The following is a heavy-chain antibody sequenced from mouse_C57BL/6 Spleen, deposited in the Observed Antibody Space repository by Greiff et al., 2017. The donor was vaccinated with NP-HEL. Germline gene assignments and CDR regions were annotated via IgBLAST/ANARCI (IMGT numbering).Heavy chain of an antibody. D-gene: IGHD3-1*01. CDR2: ISDGGSYT. CDR1: GFTFSSYA. J-gene: IGHJ2*01. Sequence: EVKLVESGGGLVKPGGSLKLSCAASGFTFSSYAMSWVRQTPEKRLEWVATISDGGSYTYYPDNVKGRFTISRDNAKNNLYLQMSHLKSEDTAMYYCARDGSIEGGYYFDDWGQGTTLTVSS. CDR3: ARDGSIEGGYYFDD. V-gene: IGHV5-4*01.